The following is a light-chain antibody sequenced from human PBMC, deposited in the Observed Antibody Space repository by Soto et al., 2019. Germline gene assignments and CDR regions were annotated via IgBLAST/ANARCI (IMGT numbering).Light chain of an antibody. Sequence: EIVLTQSPGILSLSPGERATLSCRASQSVSSSYLAWYQQKPGQAPRLLIYGASSSATGIPDRFSGSGSGTEFTLTISRLEPEDFAVYYCQQYGSSPPTWTFGQGTKVEIK. V-gene: IGKV3-20*01. CDR1: QSVSSSY. CDR2: GAS. CDR3: QQYGSSPPTWT. J-gene: IGKJ1*01.